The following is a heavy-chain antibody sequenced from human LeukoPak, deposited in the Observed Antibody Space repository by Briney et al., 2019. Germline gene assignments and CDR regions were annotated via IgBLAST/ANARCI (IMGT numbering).Heavy chain of an antibody. CDR1: GFTFSSYS. Sequence: GGSLRLSCAASGFTFSSYSMNWVRQAPGKGLEWVSSISSSSSYIYYADSVKGRFTISRDNAKNSLYLQMNSLRAEDTAVYYCARDLYAIPSLDYWGQGTLVTVSS. D-gene: IGHD5/OR15-5a*01. CDR2: ISSSSSYI. J-gene: IGHJ4*02. CDR3: ARDLYAIPSLDY. V-gene: IGHV3-21*01.